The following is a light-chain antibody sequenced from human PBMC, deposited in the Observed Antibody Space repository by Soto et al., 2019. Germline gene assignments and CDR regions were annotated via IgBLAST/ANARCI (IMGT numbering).Light chain of an antibody. CDR1: QSISSW. J-gene: IGKJ1*01. Sequence: DIQMTQSPSTLSASVGDRVTITCRASQSISSWLAWYQQKPGKAPKLLIYKLLIYNASSLESGVPSRFSGSGSGTEFTLTISSLQPDDFATYYCQQYNSYGTFGQGTKVDIK. CDR3: QQYNSYGT. CDR2: NAS. V-gene: IGKV1-5*01.